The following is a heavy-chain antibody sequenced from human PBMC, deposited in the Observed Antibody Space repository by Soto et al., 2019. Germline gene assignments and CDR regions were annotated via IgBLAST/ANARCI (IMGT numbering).Heavy chain of an antibody. CDR1: GFTCSSYA. J-gene: IGHJ6*02. V-gene: IGHV3-30-3*01. CDR3: ARDENQLILYYYYGMDV. Sequence: GGSLRLSWAASGFTCSSYARHWVRQAPGKGLEWVAVISYDGSNKYYADSVKGRFTISRDNSKNTPYLQTNSLRAEDTAVYYCARDENQLILYYYYGMDVWGQGTTVTVSS. D-gene: IGHD6-6*01. CDR2: ISYDGSNK.